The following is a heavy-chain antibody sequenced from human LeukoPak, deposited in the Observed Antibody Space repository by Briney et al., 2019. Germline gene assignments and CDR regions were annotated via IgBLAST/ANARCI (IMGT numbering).Heavy chain of an antibody. Sequence: PSETLSLTCTVSSGSISGAISRYYWNWVRQTPGKGLEGIGYIHSSGRRTYNPSIKGRATLSLDTSWSQFSLKLTSLTAADTAVYYCAGGGYCSISDCSAPLFDWWGQGILVTVSS. V-gene: IGHV4-61*01. CDR1: SGSISGAISRYY. J-gene: IGHJ4*02. D-gene: IGHD2-2*01. CDR2: IHSSGRR. CDR3: AGGGYCSISDCSAPLFDW.